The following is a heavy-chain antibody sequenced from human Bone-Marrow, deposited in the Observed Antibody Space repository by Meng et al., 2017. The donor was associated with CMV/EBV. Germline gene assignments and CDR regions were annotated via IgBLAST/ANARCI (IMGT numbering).Heavy chain of an antibody. CDR1: GFTFSSYA. Sequence: GGSLRLSCAASGFTFSSYAMHWVRQAPGKGLEWVANIRFDGTNKYHADSVKGRFTIPRDNSKNTLYLQMNSLGAEDTAVYYCAKRGDSSGTYAMDVWGQGTTVTVSS. D-gene: IGHD3-22*01. CDR3: AKRGDSSGTYAMDV. J-gene: IGHJ6*02. CDR2: IRFDGTNK. V-gene: IGHV3-30*02.